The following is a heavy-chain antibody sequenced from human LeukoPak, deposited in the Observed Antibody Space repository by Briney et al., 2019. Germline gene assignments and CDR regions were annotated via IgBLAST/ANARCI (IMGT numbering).Heavy chain of an antibody. Sequence: PSETLSLTCTVSGGSISTYHWSWIRQPAGKGLEWSGRIYTSGSTSYSPSLKSRVSISVHKSKSQFSLKLSSVTAADTAVYYCARDLEHCDSTSCHNWFDPWGQGTLVTVSS. CDR1: GGSISTYH. J-gene: IGHJ5*02. CDR2: IYTSGST. V-gene: IGHV4-4*07. CDR3: ARDLEHCDSTSCHNWFDP. D-gene: IGHD2-2*01.